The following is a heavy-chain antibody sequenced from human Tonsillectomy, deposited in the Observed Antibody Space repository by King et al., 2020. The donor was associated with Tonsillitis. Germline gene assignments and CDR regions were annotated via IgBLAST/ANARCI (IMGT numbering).Heavy chain of an antibody. Sequence: QLQESGPGLVKPSETLSLTCTVSGGSVRTHYWSWIRQPPGKGLEWMGYIYDTGRTNYNPSLKSRVTISVDTSKNQFSLKLSSVTAADTAGYYCWRHEGLGYFGMDVWGQGTTVTVSS. J-gene: IGHJ6*02. V-gene: IGHV4-59*08. CDR2: IYDTGRT. D-gene: IGHD3-16*01. CDR1: GGSVRTHY. CDR3: WRHEGLGYFGMDV.